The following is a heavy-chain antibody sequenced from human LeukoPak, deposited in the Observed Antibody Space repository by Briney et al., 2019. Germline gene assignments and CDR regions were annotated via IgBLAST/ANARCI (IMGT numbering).Heavy chain of an antibody. CDR2: IKQDGSEK. CDR3: ARVRTPYDFWSGYYSEGPDAFDI. CDR1: GFTFSSYW. D-gene: IGHD3-3*01. V-gene: IGHV3-7*01. Sequence: GGSLRLSCAASGFTFSSYWMSWVRQAPGKGLGWVANIKQDGSEKYYVDSVKGRFTISRDNAKNSLYLQMNSLRAEDTAVYYCARVRTPYDFWSGYYSEGPDAFDIWGQGTMVTVSS. J-gene: IGHJ3*02.